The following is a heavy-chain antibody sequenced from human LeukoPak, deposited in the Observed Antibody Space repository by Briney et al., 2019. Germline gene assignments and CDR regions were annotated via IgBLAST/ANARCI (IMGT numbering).Heavy chain of an antibody. CDR3: AKDILAAGLFFDY. CDR1: GFIFNSYA. V-gene: IGHV3-64*02. J-gene: IGHJ4*02. Sequence: GGSLRLSCAASGFIFNSYAMHWVRQAPGRGLEYVSAITSSGNNIFYADSVKGRFTISRDNAKNSLFLQMNNLRAEDTAVYYCAKDILAAGLFFDYWGQGALVTVSS. CDR2: ITSSGNNI. D-gene: IGHD6-13*01.